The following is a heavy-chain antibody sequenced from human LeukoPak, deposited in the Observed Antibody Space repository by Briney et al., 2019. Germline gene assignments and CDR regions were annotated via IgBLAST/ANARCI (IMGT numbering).Heavy chain of an antibody. CDR1: GGSFSDYY. V-gene: IGHV4-34*01. D-gene: IGHD3-22*01. CDR3: ARGRRVYYDASGYYYPS. Sequence: PSETLSLTSAVYGGSFSDYYWSWIRQPPGKGLEWIGEVDHSGDTNYNPSLKSRVTISVGTSGNQFSLRLTSVTAADTAVYYCARGRRVYYDASGYYYPSWGQGTLVTVSS. J-gene: IGHJ5*02. CDR2: VDHSGDT.